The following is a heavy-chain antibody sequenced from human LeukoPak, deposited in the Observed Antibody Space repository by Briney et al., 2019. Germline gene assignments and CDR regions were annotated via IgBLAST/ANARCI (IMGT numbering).Heavy chain of an antibody. Sequence: GSLRLSCAASGFTVSSNYMSWVRQAPGKGLEWVSVIYSGGSTYYADPVKGRFTISRDNSKNTLYLQMNSLRAEDTAVYYCASFRFGEFYFDYWGQGTLVTVSS. V-gene: IGHV3-66*01. CDR3: ASFRFGEFYFDY. CDR1: GFTVSSNY. CDR2: IYSGGST. D-gene: IGHD3-10*01. J-gene: IGHJ4*02.